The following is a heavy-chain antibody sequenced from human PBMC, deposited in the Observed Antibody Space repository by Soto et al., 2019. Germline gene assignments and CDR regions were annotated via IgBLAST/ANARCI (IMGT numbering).Heavy chain of an antibody. CDR3: ARNRGYSYGYDY. J-gene: IGHJ4*02. CDR1: GFSLSTSGMC. D-gene: IGHD5-18*01. CDR2: IDWDDDK. Sequence: GSGPTLVNPTQTLTLTCTFSGFSLSTSGMCVSWIRQPPGKALEWLARIDWDDDKYYSTSLETRLTISKDTSKNQVVLTMTNMDPVDTATYYCARNRGYSYGYDYWGQGTLVTVSS. V-gene: IGHV2-70*11.